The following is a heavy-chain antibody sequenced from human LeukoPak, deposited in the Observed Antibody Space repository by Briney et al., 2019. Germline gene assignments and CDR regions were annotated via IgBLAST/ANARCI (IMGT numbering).Heavy chain of an antibody. Sequence: GGSLRLSCAASGFTFSSYSMNWVRQAPGKGLEWVAVISYDGSNKYYADSVKGRFTISRDNAKNTLYLQMNSLRAEDTAVYYCARNYYYYMDVWGKGTTVTVSS. J-gene: IGHJ6*03. V-gene: IGHV3-30*03. CDR3: ARNYYYYMDV. CDR1: GFTFSSYS. CDR2: ISYDGSNK.